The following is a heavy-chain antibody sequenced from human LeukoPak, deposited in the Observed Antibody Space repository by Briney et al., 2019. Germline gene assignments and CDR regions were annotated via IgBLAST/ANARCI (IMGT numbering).Heavy chain of an antibody. CDR2: INPNSGGT. D-gene: IGHD3-3*01. Sequence: ASVKVSCKASGYTFTGYYMHWVRQAPGQGLEWMGWINPNSGGTNYAQKFQGRVTMTRDTSITTATMELSRLRLNATAVYSCARGTIFGVVPDYWGQGTLVTVSS. J-gene: IGHJ4*02. CDR1: GYTFTGYY. CDR3: ARGTIFGVVPDY. V-gene: IGHV1-2*02.